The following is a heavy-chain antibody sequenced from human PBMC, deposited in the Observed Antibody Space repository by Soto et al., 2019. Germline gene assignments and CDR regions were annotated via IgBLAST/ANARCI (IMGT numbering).Heavy chain of an antibody. J-gene: IGHJ6*02. CDR1: GGSISSGDYY. V-gene: IGHV4-30-4*01. D-gene: IGHD3-22*01. Sequence: QVQLQESGPGLVKPSQTLSLTCTVSGGSISSGDYYWSWIRQPPGKGLEWIGYSYYSGSTYYNPSSKRRVTISVATSNTQFSLKLSSLTAADTAVYYCARDQSPRAYYYDISPPDIFGGMDVWGQGTTVTVSS. CDR3: ARDQSPRAYYYDISPPDIFGGMDV. CDR2: SYYSGST.